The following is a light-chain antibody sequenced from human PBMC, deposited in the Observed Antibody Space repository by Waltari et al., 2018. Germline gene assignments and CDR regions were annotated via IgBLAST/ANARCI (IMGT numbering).Light chain of an antibody. CDR3: QQSYSTPLT. V-gene: IGKV1-39*01. CDR1: QSISSY. J-gene: IGKJ1*01. Sequence: DIQMTQSPSSLSASVGDRVTITCRASQSISSYLNWYQQKPGKAPKLLIYAASSLQSGVPSRFSGRGSGTDFSLTISSLQPEDAAPYYCQQSYSTPLTFGQGTKVEIK. CDR2: AAS.